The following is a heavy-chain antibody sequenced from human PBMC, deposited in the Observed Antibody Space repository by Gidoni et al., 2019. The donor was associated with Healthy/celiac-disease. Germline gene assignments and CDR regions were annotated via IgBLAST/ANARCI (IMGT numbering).Heavy chain of an antibody. V-gene: IGHV4-59*01. D-gene: IGHD3-3*01. J-gene: IGHJ5*02. CDR2: IYYSGST. Sequence: QVQLQESGPGLVKPSETLSLTCTVSGGSISSYSWSWIRQPPGKGLEWIGYIYYSGSTNYNPSLKSRVTISVDTSKNQFSLKLSSVTAADTAVYYCARDHYDFWSGYYTSARWFDPWGQGTLVTVSS. CDR1: GGSISSYS. CDR3: ARDHYDFWSGYYTSARWFDP.